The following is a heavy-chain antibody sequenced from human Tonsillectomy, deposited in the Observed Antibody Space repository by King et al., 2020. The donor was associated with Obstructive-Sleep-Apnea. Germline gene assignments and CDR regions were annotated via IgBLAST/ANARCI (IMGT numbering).Heavy chain of an antibody. D-gene: IGHD3-10*01. CDR2: VGSDGTP. J-gene: IGHJ4*02. Sequence: VQLVESGGGLVQPGGSLRLSCAASRFTFSNYWMHWVRQAPGKGLVWVSRVGSDGTPSYADSVKGRFTISRDNAKNTLYLQMNSLRAEDTAVYFCARAPMVPFYFDYWGQGTLVTVSS. V-gene: IGHV3-74*01. CDR1: RFTFSNYW. CDR3: ARAPMVPFYFDY.